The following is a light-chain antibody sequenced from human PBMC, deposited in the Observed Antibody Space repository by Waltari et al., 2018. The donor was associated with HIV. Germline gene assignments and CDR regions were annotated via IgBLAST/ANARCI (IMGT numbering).Light chain of an antibody. CDR3: QQYATSPELT. CDR2: SAS. Sequence: EIVLTQSPDTLSLSPGERATLSCTASQNVISGYLAWYQQKPGRAPRLVISSASSRAVGIPDRCSGSGSGTHFTLTISRVEPEDFAVYFCQQYATSPELTFGGGTKLEIK. V-gene: IGKV3-20*01. J-gene: IGKJ4*01. CDR1: QNVISGY.